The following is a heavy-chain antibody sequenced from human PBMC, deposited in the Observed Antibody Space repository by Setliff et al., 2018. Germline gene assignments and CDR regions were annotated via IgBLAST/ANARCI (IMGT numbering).Heavy chain of an antibody. CDR2: IYYSGST. V-gene: IGHV4-39*07. CDR1: GGSISSSSYY. CDR3: ARGRVEMATITPFDY. D-gene: IGHD5-12*01. J-gene: IGHJ4*02. Sequence: SETLSLTCTVSGGSISSSSYYWGWIRQPPGKGLEWIGSIYYSGSTYYNPSLKSRVTISVDTSKNQFSLKLSSVTAADTAVYCCARGRVEMATITPFDYWGQGTLVTVSS.